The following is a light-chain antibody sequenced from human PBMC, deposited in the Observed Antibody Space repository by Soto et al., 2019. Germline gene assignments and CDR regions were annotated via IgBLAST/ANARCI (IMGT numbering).Light chain of an antibody. J-gene: IGKJ1*01. Sequence: EIVLTQSPGPLSLSPGQRATLSCRASQSVSSNLAWYQQKPGQAPRLLIYGASTRATGIPARFSGSGSGTEFTLTISSLQSEDFAVYYCQHFGSSRRTFGQGAKVDI. V-gene: IGKV3-15*01. CDR3: QHFGSSRRT. CDR2: GAS. CDR1: QSVSSN.